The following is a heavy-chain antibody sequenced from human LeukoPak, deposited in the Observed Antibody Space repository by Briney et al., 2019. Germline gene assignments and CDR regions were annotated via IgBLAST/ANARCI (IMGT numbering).Heavy chain of an antibody. CDR3: AKDLGWELPAEAY. CDR1: GFTFEKYV. D-gene: IGHD1-26*01. J-gene: IGHJ4*02. Sequence: GGSLRLSCVASGFTFEKYVMNWVRQAPGKGLEWLTTIYGSGVSISYADSVKGRFTISRDNSNNTLYLQMNSLRVEDTAMYFCAKDLGWELPAEAYWGQGILVTVSS. V-gene: IGHV3-23*01. CDR2: IYGSGVSI.